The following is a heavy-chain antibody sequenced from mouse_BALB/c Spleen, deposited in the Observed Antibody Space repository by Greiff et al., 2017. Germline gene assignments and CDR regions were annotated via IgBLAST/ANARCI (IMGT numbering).Heavy chain of an antibody. CDR2: ISYSGST. Sequence: EVKLQESGPSLVKPSQTLSLTCSVTGDSITSGYRNWIRKFPGNKLEYMGYISYSGSTYYNPSLKSRISITRDTSKNQYYLQLNSVTTEDTATYYCAREQYGNYGWYFDVWGAGTTVTVSS. V-gene: IGHV3-8*02. D-gene: IGHD2-10*02. CDR1: GDSITSGY. CDR3: AREQYGNYGWYFDV. J-gene: IGHJ1*01.